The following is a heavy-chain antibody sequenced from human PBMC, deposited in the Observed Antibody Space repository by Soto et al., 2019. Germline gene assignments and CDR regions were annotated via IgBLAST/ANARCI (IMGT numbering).Heavy chain of an antibody. CDR2: IYYSGDT. D-gene: IGHD2-15*01. V-gene: IGHV4-39*01. Sequence: SETLSLTCTVSGGSISSDSFYWAWIRQPPGEGLEWIGIIYYSGDTYYNPSLAGRLTMSVDTSNQFSLTLRSVTAADTALYYCARNQPQRYCSGGTCCPAYGMDVWGQGTTVTVSS. J-gene: IGHJ6*02. CDR3: ARNQPQRYCSGGTCCPAYGMDV. CDR1: GGSISSDSFY.